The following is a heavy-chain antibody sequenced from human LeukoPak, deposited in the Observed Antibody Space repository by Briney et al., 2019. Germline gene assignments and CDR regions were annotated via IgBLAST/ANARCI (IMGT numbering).Heavy chain of an antibody. CDR1: GYSFPTYW. CDR3: ARKSRADY. V-gene: IGHV5-51*01. CDR2: IYPGDSET. J-gene: IGHJ4*02. Sequence: GESLKICFKGSGYSFPTYWIGWVRQMPGKGLEWMGIIYPGDSETRYSPSFQGQVTISADKSISTAYLQWSRLKASDTAMYYCARKSRADYWGQGTLVTVSS.